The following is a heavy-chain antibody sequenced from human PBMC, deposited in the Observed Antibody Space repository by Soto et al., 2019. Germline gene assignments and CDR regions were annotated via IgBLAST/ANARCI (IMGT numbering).Heavy chain of an antibody. J-gene: IGHJ6*02. CDR3: VGALTYEVPYYYYGMDV. CDR1: GFSFGTYL. V-gene: IGHV3-7*01. CDR2: IKQGGNEK. Sequence: XGSLRLSCAASGFSFGTYLMSWVRQAPGKGLEWVANIKQGGNEKFYVDSVKGRFTISRDNDKKSLYLQMDRLRVEDTAVYYCVGALTYEVPYYYYGMDVWGQGTTVTVSS. D-gene: IGHD3-16*01.